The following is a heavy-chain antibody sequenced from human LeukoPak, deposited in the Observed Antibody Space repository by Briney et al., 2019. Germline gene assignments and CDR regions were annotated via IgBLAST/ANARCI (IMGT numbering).Heavy chain of an antibody. Sequence: SETLSLTCTVSGGSISSYYWSWIRQPPGKGLEWIGYIYYSGSKNYNPSLKSRVTISVDTSKNQFYLKLSSVTAADTAVYYCAREALHRYPPWYYYYYYMDVWGKGTTVTVSS. CDR2: IYYSGSK. V-gene: IGHV4-59*01. D-gene: IGHD1-14*01. CDR3: AREALHRYPPWYYYYYYMDV. J-gene: IGHJ6*03. CDR1: GGSISSYY.